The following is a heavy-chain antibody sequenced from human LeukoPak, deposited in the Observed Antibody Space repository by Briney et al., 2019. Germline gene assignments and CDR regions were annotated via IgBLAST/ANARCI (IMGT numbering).Heavy chain of an antibody. D-gene: IGHD5-12*01. CDR1: GGSFSGYY. CDR2: INHSGST. CDR3: ARFRSGYDWDY. Sequence: PSETLSLTCAVYGGSFSGYYWSWIRQPPGKGLEWIGEINHSGSTNYNPSLKSRVTISVDTSKNQFSLKLSSVTAADTAVYYCARFRSGYDWDYWGQGTLVTVSS. V-gene: IGHV4-34*01. J-gene: IGHJ4*02.